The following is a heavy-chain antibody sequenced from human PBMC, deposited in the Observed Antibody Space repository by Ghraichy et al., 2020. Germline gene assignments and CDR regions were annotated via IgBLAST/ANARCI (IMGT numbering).Heavy chain of an antibody. J-gene: IGHJ3*02. CDR1: GFLFSSYW. CDR3: TRGLGGYGAFDT. V-gene: IGHV3-74*01. Sequence: LSLTCEASGFLFSSYWVHWVRQAPGKGLVWVSFSNDDGTITNSADSVKGRFTSSRDNAKNTLYLEMKSLRVEDTAVYYCTRGLGGYGAFDTWGQGTMVTVSS. D-gene: IGHD3-22*01. CDR2: SNDDGTIT.